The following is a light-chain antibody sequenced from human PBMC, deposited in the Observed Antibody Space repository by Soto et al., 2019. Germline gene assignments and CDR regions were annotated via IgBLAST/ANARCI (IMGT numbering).Light chain of an antibody. CDR1: SNDIGDYNS. J-gene: IGLJ3*02. CDR2: EVS. CDR3: SSYTTTSTLDV. Sequence: QSVLTQPASVSGSPGQSITISCTGTSNDIGDYNSVSWYQQHPGKAPKLMIYEVSNRPSGVSNRFSGSKSGNTASLTISGLQAADEADYYCSSYTTTSTLDVFGGGTKVTVL. V-gene: IGLV2-14*01.